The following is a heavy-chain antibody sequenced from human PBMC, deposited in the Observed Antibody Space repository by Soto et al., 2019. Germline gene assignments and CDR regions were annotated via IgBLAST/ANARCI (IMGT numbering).Heavy chain of an antibody. CDR3: VRAQRRGMNYNYYYGLDV. CDR1: GGSFSMNA. D-gene: IGHD1-26*01. J-gene: IGHJ6*02. CDR2: IIPIFGTP. V-gene: IGHV1-69*01. Sequence: QMQLVQSGVEVKKPGSSVKVSCKTSGGSFSMNAIIWVRQAPGQGPEWMGGIIPIFGTPDYAQKFQGRVTITADESTSTASMELSSLRSEDTAVYYCVRAQRRGMNYNYYYGLDVWGQGTSVTVSS.